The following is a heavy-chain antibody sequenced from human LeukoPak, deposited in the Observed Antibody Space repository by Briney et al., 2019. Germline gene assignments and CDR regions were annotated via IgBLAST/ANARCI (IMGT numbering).Heavy chain of an antibody. D-gene: IGHD6-13*01. Sequence: PSETPSLTCTVSGGSISSYYWSWIRQPAGKGLEWIGRIYTSGSTNYNPSLKSRVTISVDTSKNQFPLKLSSVTAADTAVYYCAAQSSSWKQDYWGQGTLVTVSS. CDR2: IYTSGST. V-gene: IGHV4-4*07. CDR1: GGSISSYY. CDR3: AAQSSSWKQDY. J-gene: IGHJ4*02.